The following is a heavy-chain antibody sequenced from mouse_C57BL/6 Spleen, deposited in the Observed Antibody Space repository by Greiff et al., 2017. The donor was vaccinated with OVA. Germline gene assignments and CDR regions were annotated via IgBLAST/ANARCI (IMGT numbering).Heavy chain of an antibody. Sequence: EVNLVESEGGLVQPGSSMKLSCTASGFTFSDYYMAWVRQVPEKGLEWVANINYDGSSTYYLDSLKSRFIISRDNAKNILYLQMSSLKSEDTATYYCAREENYGGFAYWGQGTLVTVSA. J-gene: IGHJ3*01. CDR1: GFTFSDYY. CDR2: INYDGSST. CDR3: AREENYGGFAY. D-gene: IGHD1-1*02. V-gene: IGHV5-16*01.